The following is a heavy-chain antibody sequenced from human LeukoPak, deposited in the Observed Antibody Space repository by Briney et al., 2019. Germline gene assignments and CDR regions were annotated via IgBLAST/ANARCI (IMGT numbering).Heavy chain of an antibody. CDR2: ISGDGGTT. CDR1: GFPFGVYA. J-gene: IGHJ4*02. Sequence: QTGGSLRLSCAASGFPFGVYAMHWARQAQGKGLEWVSLISGDGGTTYYADSVKGRFTISRDSSKNSLYLQMNSLRTEDTALYYCAKVLRGYCSGGSCYGYDFDYWGQGTLVTVSS. CDR3: AKVLRGYCSGGSCYGYDFDY. V-gene: IGHV3-43*02. D-gene: IGHD2-15*01.